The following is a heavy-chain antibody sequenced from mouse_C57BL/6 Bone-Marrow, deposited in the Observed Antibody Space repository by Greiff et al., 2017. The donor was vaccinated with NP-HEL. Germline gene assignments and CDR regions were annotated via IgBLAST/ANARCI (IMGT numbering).Heavy chain of an antibody. D-gene: IGHD1-1*01. V-gene: IGHV1-64*01. CDR2: IHPNSGST. CDR1: GYTFTSYW. CDR3: ASKRVTTVEAMDY. Sequence: QVQLQQPGAELVKPGASVKLSCKASGYTFTSYWMHWVKQRPGQGLEWIGMIHPNSGSTNYNEKFKSKATLTVDKSSSTAYMQLSSLTSEDSAVYYCASKRVTTVEAMDYWGQGTSVTVSS. J-gene: IGHJ4*01.